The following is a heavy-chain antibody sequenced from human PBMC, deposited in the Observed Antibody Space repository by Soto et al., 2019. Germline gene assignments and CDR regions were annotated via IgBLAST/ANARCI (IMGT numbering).Heavy chain of an antibody. CDR3: AKDGRGPYSSSWYDWFDP. Sequence: QVQLVESGGGVVQPGRSLRLSCAASGFTFSSYGKHWVRQGPGKGLEWVAVISYDGSNKYYADSVKGRFTISRDNSKNTLYLQMNSLRAEDTAVYYCAKDGRGPYSSSWYDWFDPWGQGTLVTVSS. V-gene: IGHV3-30*18. J-gene: IGHJ5*02. D-gene: IGHD6-13*01. CDR2: ISYDGSNK. CDR1: GFTFSSYG.